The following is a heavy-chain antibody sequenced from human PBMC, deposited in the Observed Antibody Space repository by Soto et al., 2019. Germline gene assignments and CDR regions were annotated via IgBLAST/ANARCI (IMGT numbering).Heavy chain of an antibody. CDR3: ARGALTWAYDFWSGPHDI. J-gene: IGHJ3*02. D-gene: IGHD3-3*01. CDR1: GYTFTGYY. CDR2: INPNSGGT. Sequence: ASLKVSCKASGYTFTGYYMHWVRQAPGQGLEWMGWINPNSGGTNYAQKFQGRVTMTRDTYISTAYMELSRLRSDDTAVYYCARGALTWAYDFWSGPHDIWGQGKMVTVSS. V-gene: IGHV1-2*02.